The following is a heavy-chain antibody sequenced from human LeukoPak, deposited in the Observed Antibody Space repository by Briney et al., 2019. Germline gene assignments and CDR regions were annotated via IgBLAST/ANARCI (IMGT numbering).Heavy chain of an antibody. Sequence: SQTLSLTCTVSGDSISSGDYYWSWIRLPAGKGLEWIGRISSSGSTNYNPSLKSRVTMSVDTSKNQFSLKLSSVTAADTAVYYCARGTAADYYYYMDVWGKGTTVTISS. CDR3: ARGTAADYYYYMDV. CDR2: ISSSGST. V-gene: IGHV4-61*02. J-gene: IGHJ6*03. D-gene: IGHD2-15*01. CDR1: GDSISSGDYY.